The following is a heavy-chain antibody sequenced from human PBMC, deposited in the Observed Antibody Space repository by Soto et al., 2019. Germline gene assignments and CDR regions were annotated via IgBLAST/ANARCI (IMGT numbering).Heavy chain of an antibody. Sequence: SETLSLTCTVSGGSISSGGYYWSWIRQHPGKGLEWIGYIYYSGSTYYNPSLKSRVTISVDTSKNQFSLKLSSVTAADTAVYYCARSRGGQLVLDYWGQRTLVTVSS. D-gene: IGHD6-6*01. V-gene: IGHV4-31*03. CDR1: GGSISSGGYY. J-gene: IGHJ4*02. CDR2: IYYSGST. CDR3: ARSRGGQLVLDY.